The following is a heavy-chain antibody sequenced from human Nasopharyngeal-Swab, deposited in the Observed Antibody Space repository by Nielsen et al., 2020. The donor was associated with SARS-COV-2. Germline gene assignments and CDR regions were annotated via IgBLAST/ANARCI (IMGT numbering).Heavy chain of an antibody. CDR3: ARDSTYYYDSSGSDGAFDI. D-gene: IGHD3-22*01. V-gene: IGHV1-69*06. CDR2: IIPIFGTA. J-gene: IGHJ3*02. Sequence: VRQAPGKGLEWMGGIIPIFGTANYAQKFQGRVTITADKSTSTAYMELSSLRSEDTAVYYCARDSTYYYDSSGSDGAFDIWGQGTMVTVSS.